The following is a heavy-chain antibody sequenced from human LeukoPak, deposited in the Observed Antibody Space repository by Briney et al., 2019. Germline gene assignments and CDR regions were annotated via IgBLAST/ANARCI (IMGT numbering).Heavy chain of an antibody. CDR3: AIFFGGSPNSFDI. D-gene: IGHD3-3*01. Sequence: SETLSLTCILSGDSPNNDYWSWIRHPAGKGLEWIGRVHNSEDSIYNPSLKRRVSMSLDTSKRQFYLILSSVTAADTGVYYCAIFFGGSPNSFDIWGRGTMVSVSS. CDR1: GDSPNNDY. CDR2: VHNSEDS. V-gene: IGHV4-4*07. J-gene: IGHJ3*02.